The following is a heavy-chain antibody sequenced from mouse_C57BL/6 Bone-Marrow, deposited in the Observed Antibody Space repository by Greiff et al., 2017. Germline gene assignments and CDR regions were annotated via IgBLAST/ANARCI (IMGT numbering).Heavy chain of an antibody. CDR2: SRNKANDYTT. D-gene: IGHD2-2*01. J-gene: IGHJ2*01. CDR1: GFTFSDFY. V-gene: IGHV7-1*01. CDR3: ARGMVTTKGYYFDY. Sequence: EVQLVESGGGLVQSGRSLRLSCATSGFTFSDFYMEWVRQAPGKGLEWIAASRNKANDYTTEYSASVKGRFIVSRDTSQSILYLQMNALRAEDTAIYYGARGMVTTKGYYFDYWGQGTTLTVSS.